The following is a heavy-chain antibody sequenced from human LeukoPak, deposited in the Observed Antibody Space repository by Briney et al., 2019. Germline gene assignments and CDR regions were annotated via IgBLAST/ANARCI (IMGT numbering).Heavy chain of an antibody. CDR1: GYTFTGYG. J-gene: IGHJ4*02. CDR2: ISAYNGNT. Sequence: ASVKVSCKASGYTFTGYGISWVRQAPGQGLEWMGWISAYNGNTNYAQKLQGRVTMTTDTSTSTAYMELRSLRSDDTAVYYCARGNGALRYFDWLSGSHLPSDYWGQGTLVTVSS. V-gene: IGHV1-18*01. CDR3: ARGNGALRYFDWLSGSHLPSDY. D-gene: IGHD3-9*01.